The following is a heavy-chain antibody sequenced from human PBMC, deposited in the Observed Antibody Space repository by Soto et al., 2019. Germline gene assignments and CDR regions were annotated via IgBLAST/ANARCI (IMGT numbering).Heavy chain of an antibody. CDR1: GGSISSGGYY. J-gene: IGHJ4*02. V-gene: IGHV4-31*03. CDR3: ARVVAATHNDY. CDR2: IYYSGST. D-gene: IGHD2-15*01. Sequence: QVQLQESGPGLVKPSQTLSLICTVSGGSISSGGYYWSWIRQHPGKGLEWIGYIYYSGSTYYNPSVKSRVTISVDTSKHQFSLKLSSVTAADTAVYYCARVVAATHNDYWGQGTLVTVSS.